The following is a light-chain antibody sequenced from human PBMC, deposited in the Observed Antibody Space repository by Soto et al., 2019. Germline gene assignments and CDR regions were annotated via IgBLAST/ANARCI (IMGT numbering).Light chain of an antibody. J-gene: IGKJ2*01. CDR3: QQYNNWPQT. V-gene: IGKV3-15*01. CDR2: GAS. CDR1: QGVSIS. Sequence: EIVMTQSPATLSVSPGERATLSCRASQGVSISLAWFQQKPGQSPRLLIYGASTRATGIPARFSGSGSGTEFTLTISSLQSEDFAVYYCQQYNNWPQTVGQGTKVDSK.